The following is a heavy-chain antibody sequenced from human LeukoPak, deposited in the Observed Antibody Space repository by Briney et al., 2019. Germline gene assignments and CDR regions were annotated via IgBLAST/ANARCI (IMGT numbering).Heavy chain of an antibody. D-gene: IGHD3-22*01. J-gene: IGHJ5*02. CDR3: ARDTYYYDSSGLVFDP. CDR2: IIPIFGTA. CDR1: GGTFSSYA. V-gene: IGHV1-69*05. Sequence: SVKVSCKASGGTFSSYAISWVRQAPAQGLEGMGRIIPIFGTANYAQKFQGRVTITTDESTSTDYMELSSLRSEDTAVYYCARDTYYYDSSGLVFDPWGQGTLGTVS.